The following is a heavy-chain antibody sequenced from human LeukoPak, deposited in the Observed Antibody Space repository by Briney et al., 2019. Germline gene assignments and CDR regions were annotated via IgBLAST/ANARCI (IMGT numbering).Heavy chain of an antibody. Sequence: SETLSLTCTVSGYSISSGYYWGWIRQPPGKGLEWIGSIYHSGSTYYNPSLKGRVTISVDTSKNQFSLKLTSVTAADTAVYHCAREGSSGYYPNWFDPWGQGTLVTVSS. CDR2: IYHSGST. D-gene: IGHD3-22*01. CDR1: GYSISSGYY. CDR3: AREGSSGYYPNWFDP. V-gene: IGHV4-38-2*02. J-gene: IGHJ5*02.